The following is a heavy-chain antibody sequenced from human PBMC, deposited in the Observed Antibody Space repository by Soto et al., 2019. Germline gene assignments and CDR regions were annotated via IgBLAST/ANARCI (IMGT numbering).Heavy chain of an antibody. CDR2: IYPGDSDT. Sequence: HGESLKISCQASGYNFNTYWIGWVRQVPGKGLEWLGLIYPGDSDTRYSPSFQGQITISADTATSTAYLQWSGLKASDTAIYYCPRQFPPPTRPGADTVMDASDYWGQGTLVTV. V-gene: IGHV5-51*01. CDR3: PRQFPPPTRPGADTVMDASDY. CDR1: GYNFNTYW. D-gene: IGHD5-18*01. J-gene: IGHJ4*02.